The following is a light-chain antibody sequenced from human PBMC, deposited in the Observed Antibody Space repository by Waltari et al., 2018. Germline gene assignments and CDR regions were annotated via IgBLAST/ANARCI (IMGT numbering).Light chain of an antibody. CDR1: QSLVHSDGKTY. CDR3: MQGTHWPWT. J-gene: IGKJ1*01. Sequence: DVVMTQSPLSLPVTLGQPASISCRSRQSLVHSDGKTYLNWFRQRPGQSPRRLIYKVSNRDSGVPDRFSGSGSGTEFTLNINRVEAEDVGVYYCMQGTHWPWTFGQGTKVEIK. V-gene: IGKV2-30*02. CDR2: KVS.